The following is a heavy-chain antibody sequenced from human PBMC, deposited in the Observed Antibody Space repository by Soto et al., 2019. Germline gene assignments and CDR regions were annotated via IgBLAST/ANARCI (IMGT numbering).Heavy chain of an antibody. CDR1: GYTFTSYA. J-gene: IGHJ6*02. CDR3: ARDRITMVRGVINKPYYYYYGMDV. Sequence: SVKVSCKASGYTFTSYAISWVRQAPGQGLEWMGGIIPIFGTANYAQKFQGRVTITADESTSTAYMELSSLRSEDTAVYYCARDRITMVRGVINKPYYYYYGMDVWGQGTTVTVSS. D-gene: IGHD3-10*01. CDR2: IIPIFGTA. V-gene: IGHV1-69*13.